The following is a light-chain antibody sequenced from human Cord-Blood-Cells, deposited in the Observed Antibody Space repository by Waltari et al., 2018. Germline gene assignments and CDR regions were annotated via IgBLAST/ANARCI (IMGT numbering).Light chain of an antibody. V-gene: IGKV2-30*02. CDR1: QSLVHSDGNTY. J-gene: IGKJ4*01. CDR2: QVS. Sequence: DDVMTQFKISLPVTLYQSASISYRSRQSLVHSDGNTYLNWFQQRTGQLPRRLIYQVSIRDSGVPDRFSGSGSGTDFTLKISRVEAEDFWFYYHKKGKDIQRSFGKDNKVDI. CDR3: KKGKDIQRS.